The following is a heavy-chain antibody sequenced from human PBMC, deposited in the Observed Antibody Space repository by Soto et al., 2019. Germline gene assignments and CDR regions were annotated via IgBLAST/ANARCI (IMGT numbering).Heavy chain of an antibody. Sequence: ASVKVSCKASGGTFSSYAISWLRQAPGQGLEWMGGIIPIFGTANYAQKFQGRVTITADESTSTAYMELSSLRSEDTAVYYCAREYYYDSSGYPPYNWFDPWGQGTLVTVSS. V-gene: IGHV1-69*13. J-gene: IGHJ5*02. CDR2: IIPIFGTA. CDR3: AREYYYDSSGYPPYNWFDP. CDR1: GGTFSSYA. D-gene: IGHD3-22*01.